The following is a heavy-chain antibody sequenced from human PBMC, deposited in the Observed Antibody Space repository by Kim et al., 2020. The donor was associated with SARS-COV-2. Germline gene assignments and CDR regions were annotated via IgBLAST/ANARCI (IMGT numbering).Heavy chain of an antibody. CDR2: IIGGALNK. J-gene: IGHJ6*02. CDR3: AKMVIMDGYNYFYYYAMDV. V-gene: IGHV3-23*01. Sequence: GGSLRLSCVASGFTFDSYAMRWVRQAPGKGLEWVSVIIGGALNKFYADSVRGRFTTSRDNSRNTLYLQMNSLRDEDTALYYCAKMVIMDGYNYFYYYAMDVWGQGTTVTVSS. CDR1: GFTFDSYA. D-gene: IGHD2-21*01.